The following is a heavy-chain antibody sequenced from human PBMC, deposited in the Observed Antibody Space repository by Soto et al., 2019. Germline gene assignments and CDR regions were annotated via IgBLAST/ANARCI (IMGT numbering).Heavy chain of an antibody. CDR2: ISYDGSNK. CDR1: GFTFSSYA. D-gene: IGHD1-26*01. CDR3: ARDCGSYYFDY. J-gene: IGHJ4*02. Sequence: GGSLRLSCAASGFTFSSYAMHWVRQAPGKGLEWVAVISYDGSNKYYADSVKGRFTISRDNSKNTLYLQMNSLRAEDTAVYYCARDCGSYYFDYWGQGTLVTVS. V-gene: IGHV3-30-3*01.